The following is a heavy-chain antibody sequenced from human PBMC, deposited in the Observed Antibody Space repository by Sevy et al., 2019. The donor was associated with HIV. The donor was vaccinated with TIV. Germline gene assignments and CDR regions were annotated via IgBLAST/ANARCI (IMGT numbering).Heavy chain of an antibody. D-gene: IGHD3-10*01. J-gene: IGHJ4*02. CDR3: ARGYGHFDY. Sequence: SETLSLKCTVSGGSISGYYWTWLRQPAGKGLEWIGRIYSTGDTNYNPSLDTRVTMSVDTSDNQFSLRLSSVTAADMAVYYCARGYGHFDYWGQGTLVTVSS. CDR1: GGSISGYY. V-gene: IGHV4-4*07. CDR2: IYSTGDT.